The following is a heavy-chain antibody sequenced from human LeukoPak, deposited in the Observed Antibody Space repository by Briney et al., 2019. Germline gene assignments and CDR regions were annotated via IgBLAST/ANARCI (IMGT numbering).Heavy chain of an antibody. CDR3: ASMDSSGYWYFDY. V-gene: IGHV1-8*01. J-gene: IGHJ4*02. D-gene: IGHD3-22*01. CDR2: MNPNSGNT. CDR1: GYTFTSYD. Sequence: ASVKVSCKASGYTFTSYDINWVRQATGQGLEWMGWMNPNSGNTGYAQKFQGRVTMTRNTSIGTAYMELSSLRSEDTAVYYCASMDSSGYWYFDYWGQGTLVIVSS.